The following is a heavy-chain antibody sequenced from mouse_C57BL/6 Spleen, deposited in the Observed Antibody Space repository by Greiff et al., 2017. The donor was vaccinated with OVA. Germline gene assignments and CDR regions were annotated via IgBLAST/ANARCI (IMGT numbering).Heavy chain of an antibody. D-gene: IGHD2-5*01. CDR1: GFNIKDDY. V-gene: IGHV14-4*01. Sequence: EVKVEESGAELVRPGASVKLSCTASGFNIKDDYMHWVKQRPEQGLEWIGWIDPENGDTEYASKFQGKATITADTSSNTAYLQLSSLTSEDTAVYYCTTESSNYAWFAYWGQGTLVTVSA. CDR3: TTESSNYAWFAY. J-gene: IGHJ3*01. CDR2: IDPENGDT.